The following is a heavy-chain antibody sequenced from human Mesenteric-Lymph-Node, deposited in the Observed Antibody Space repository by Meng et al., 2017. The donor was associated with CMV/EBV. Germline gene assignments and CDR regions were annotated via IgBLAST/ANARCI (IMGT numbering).Heavy chain of an antibody. D-gene: IGHD4-17*01. CDR2: ISSSGSTI. CDR1: GFTFSDYY. CDR3: ASENDYGDYYPY. V-gene: IGHV3-11*04. J-gene: IGHJ4*02. Sequence: GESLKISCAAAGFTFSDYYMSWIRQAPGKGLEWVSYISSSGSTIYYADSVKGRFTISRDNAKNSLYLQMNSLRAEDTAVYYCASENDYGDYYPYWGQGTLVTVSS.